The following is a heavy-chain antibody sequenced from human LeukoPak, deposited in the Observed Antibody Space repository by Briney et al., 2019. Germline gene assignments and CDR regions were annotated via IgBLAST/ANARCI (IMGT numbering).Heavy chain of an antibody. Sequence: GESLKISCEGSGYSFTDYWISWVRQMPGRGLDWMGRINPSASQTNYNPSFRSHVTISVDKSISSVYLQWSSLQASDTAIYYCARRNRDKAISLDLWGRGTVVTVSS. CDR2: INPSASQT. V-gene: IGHV5-10-1*01. CDR3: ARRNRDKAISLDL. CDR1: GYSFTDYW. J-gene: IGHJ2*01. D-gene: IGHD1-14*01.